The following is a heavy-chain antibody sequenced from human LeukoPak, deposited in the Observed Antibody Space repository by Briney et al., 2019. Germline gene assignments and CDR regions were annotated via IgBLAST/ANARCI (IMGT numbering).Heavy chain of an antibody. J-gene: IGHJ6*02. Sequence: GGSLRLSCAASGFTFSSYAMHWVRQAPGKGLEYVSAISSNGGSTYYANSVKGRFTISRDNSKNTLYLQMGSLRAEDMAVYYCARDRVTMVRGAPAYYYYGMDVWGQGTTVTVSS. D-gene: IGHD3-10*01. CDR3: ARDRVTMVRGAPAYYYYGMDV. V-gene: IGHV3-64*01. CDR2: ISSNGGST. CDR1: GFTFSSYA.